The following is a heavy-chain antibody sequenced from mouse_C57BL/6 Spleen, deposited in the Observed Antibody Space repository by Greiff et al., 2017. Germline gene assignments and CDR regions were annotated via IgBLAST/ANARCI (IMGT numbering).Heavy chain of an antibody. Sequence: EVHLVESGGDLVKPGGSLKLSCAASGFTFSSYGMSWVRQTPDKRLEWVATISSGGSYTYYPDSVKGRFTISRDNAKNTLYLQMSSLKSEDTAMYYCARHGNLYYFDYWGQGTTLTVSS. V-gene: IGHV5-6*01. D-gene: IGHD2-1*01. CDR3: ARHGNLYYFDY. CDR2: ISSGGSYT. J-gene: IGHJ2*01. CDR1: GFTFSSYG.